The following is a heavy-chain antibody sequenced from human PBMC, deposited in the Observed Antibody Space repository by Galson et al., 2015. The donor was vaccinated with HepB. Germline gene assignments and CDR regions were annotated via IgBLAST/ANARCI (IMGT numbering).Heavy chain of an antibody. CDR2: INSDSTYI. CDR1: GFTFNDYN. Sequence: SGFTFNDYNMIWVRQAPGKGLEWVSSINSDSTYIYYADSVRGRFTISRDNAKNSLYLQMNSLRVEDAAIYYCARDPPLGAPFDYWGQGTLVTVSS. D-gene: IGHD7-27*01. CDR3: ARDPPLGAPFDY. J-gene: IGHJ4*02. V-gene: IGHV3-21*01.